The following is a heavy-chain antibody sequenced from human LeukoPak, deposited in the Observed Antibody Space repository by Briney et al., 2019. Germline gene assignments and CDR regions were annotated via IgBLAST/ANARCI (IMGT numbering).Heavy chain of an antibody. CDR3: ARGRHFGSGTHYMAFYSDS. V-gene: IGHV1-8*03. CDR1: GYTFTSYD. Sequence: ASVKVSCKGSGYTFTSYDINWVRQATGQGLEWMGWMNPNSGDTDYAQKFQGRVTITRNTSINTAYMELSSLRSEDTAVYYCARGRHFGSGTHYMAFYSDSWGQGTLVTVSS. J-gene: IGHJ4*02. CDR2: MNPNSGDT. D-gene: IGHD3-10*01.